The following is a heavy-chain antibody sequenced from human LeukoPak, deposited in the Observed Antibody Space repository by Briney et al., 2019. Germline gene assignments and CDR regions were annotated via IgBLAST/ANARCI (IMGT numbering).Heavy chain of an antibody. CDR1: RFTFTAAW. V-gene: IGHV3-15*01. Sequence: PGGSLRLSCAVSRFTFTAAWMSWVRQAPGKGLEWVGRIKSKTDGGTTDYAAPVKGRFTISRDDSKNTLYLQMNSLKTEDTAVYYCTTVIWHPLGGFGELFGGATKDYWGQGTLVTVSS. CDR2: IKSKTDGGTT. D-gene: IGHD3-10*01. CDR3: TTVIWHPLGGFGELFGGATKDY. J-gene: IGHJ4*02.